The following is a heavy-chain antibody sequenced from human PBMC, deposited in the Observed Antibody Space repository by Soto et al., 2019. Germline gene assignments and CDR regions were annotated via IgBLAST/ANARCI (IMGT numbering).Heavy chain of an antibody. CDR1: GFTFSSYS. D-gene: IGHD2-2*01. CDR2: ISSSSSYI. J-gene: IGHJ6*02. V-gene: IGHV3-21*01. CDR3: ARDQSYAGGYYYYGMDV. Sequence: PGGSLRLSCAASGFTFSSYSMNWVRQAPGKGLEWVSSISSSSSYIYYADSVKGRFTISRDNAKNSLYLQMNSLRAEDTAVYYCARDQSYAGGYYYYGMDVWGQGTTVTVSS.